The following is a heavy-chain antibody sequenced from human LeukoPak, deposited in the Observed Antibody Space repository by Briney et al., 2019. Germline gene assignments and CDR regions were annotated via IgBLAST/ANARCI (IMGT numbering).Heavy chain of an antibody. V-gene: IGHV4-61*02. CDR1: GGSISSGSYY. D-gene: IGHD2-21*01. CDR2: IYTSGST. J-gene: IGHJ6*03. CDR3: ALSLWCGPEAGYYHYYMDV. Sequence: SQTLSLTCTVSGGSISSGSYYWSWIRQPAGKGLEWIGRIYTSGSTNYNPSRKSLLTISVDTSKNQFPLKLSSVNAADRAVYSCALSLWCGPEAGYYHYYMDVWGKGTPVTVSS.